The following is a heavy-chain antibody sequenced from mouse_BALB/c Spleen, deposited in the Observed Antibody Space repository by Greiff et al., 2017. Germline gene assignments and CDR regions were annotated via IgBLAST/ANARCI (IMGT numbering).Heavy chain of an antibody. V-gene: IGHV5-6-5*01. CDR2: ISSGGST. Sequence: EVQVVESGGGLVKPGGSLKLSCAASGFTFSSYAMSWVRQTPEKRLEWVASISSGGSTYYPDSVKGRFTISRDNARNILYLQMSSLRSEDTAMYYCARALYGNYGVLYYFDYWGQGTTLTVSS. J-gene: IGHJ2*01. CDR3: ARALYGNYGVLYYFDY. CDR1: GFTFSSYA. D-gene: IGHD2-1*01.